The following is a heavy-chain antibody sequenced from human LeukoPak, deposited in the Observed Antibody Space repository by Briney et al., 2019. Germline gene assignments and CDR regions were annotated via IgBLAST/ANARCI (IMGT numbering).Heavy chain of an antibody. V-gene: IGHV1-2*02. D-gene: IGHD2-2*02. CDR2: INPNSGGT. Sequence: ASVKVSCKASGYTFTGYYMHWVRQAPGQGLEWMGWINPNSGGTNYAQKFQGRVTMTRDTSISTAYMELSRLRSDDTAVYYCARDVPATAIRFDYWGQGTLVTVSS. J-gene: IGHJ4*02. CDR1: GYTFTGYY. CDR3: ARDVPATAIRFDY.